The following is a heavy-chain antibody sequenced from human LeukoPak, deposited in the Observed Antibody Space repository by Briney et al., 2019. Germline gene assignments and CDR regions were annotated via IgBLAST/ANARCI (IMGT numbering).Heavy chain of an antibody. Sequence: GGALRLSCAASGFTFSGYGMHLVRQAPGKGLEWVTGIAFDGSRKHYADSVKGRFTISRDNARNTMDLQMNSLRVEDTAVYHCTRYDSSRFDPWGQGTLVTVSS. J-gene: IGHJ5*02. CDR2: IAFDGSRK. V-gene: IGHV3-30*03. D-gene: IGHD3-3*01. CDR1: GFTFSGYG. CDR3: TRYDSSRFDP.